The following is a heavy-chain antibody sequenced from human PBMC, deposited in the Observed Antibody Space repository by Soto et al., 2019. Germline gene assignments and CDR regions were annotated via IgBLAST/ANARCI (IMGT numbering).Heavy chain of an antibody. D-gene: IGHD1-1*01. V-gene: IGHV4-4*07. J-gene: IGHJ5*02. Sequence: PSLTCTVSGASISGFYWSWIRKSAGKGLERIGRIYATGTTDYNPSLKSRVMMSVDTSKKQFSLKLRSVTAADTAVYYCVRDGTKTLRDWFDPWGQGISVTVSS. CDR1: GASISGFY. CDR2: IYATGTT. CDR3: VRDGTKTLRDWFDP.